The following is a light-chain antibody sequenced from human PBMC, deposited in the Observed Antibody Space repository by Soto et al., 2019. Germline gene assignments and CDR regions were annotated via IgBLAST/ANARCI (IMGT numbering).Light chain of an antibody. CDR3: CSYAGSSTL. CDR1: SSDVGSYNL. Sequence: QSALTQPASVSGSPGQSITISCTGTSSDVGSYNLVSWYQQHPGKAPKLMIYEVSKRPSGVYNRFSGSKSGNTASLTISGLQAEDEADYYCCSYAGSSTLFGTGTKVTVL. V-gene: IGLV2-23*02. J-gene: IGLJ1*01. CDR2: EVS.